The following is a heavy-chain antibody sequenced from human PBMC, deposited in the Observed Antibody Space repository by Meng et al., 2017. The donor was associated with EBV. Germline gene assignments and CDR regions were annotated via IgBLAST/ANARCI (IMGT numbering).Heavy chain of an antibody. J-gene: IGHJ4*02. Sequence: QVLVGPAGGVVKKPGSSVKVSIKGSGDNFNNFGISWVRQAPGQGLEWMGDITPVFGIANYAESFQGRVTISADTSTRTAYMDLRSLRSDDTAVYYCVRDLWLRIGECVWGQGTLVTVSS. CDR2: ITPVFGIA. CDR3: VRDLWLRIGECV. D-gene: IGHD5-12*01. V-gene: IGHV1-69*17. CDR1: GDNFNNFG.